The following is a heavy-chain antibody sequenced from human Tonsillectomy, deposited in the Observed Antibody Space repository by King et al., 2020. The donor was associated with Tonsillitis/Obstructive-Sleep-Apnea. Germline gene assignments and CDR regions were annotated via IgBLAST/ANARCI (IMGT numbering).Heavy chain of an antibody. CDR2: IDWDDDK. CDR3: ARGIAAAGSYYYYYMDV. V-gene: IGHV2-70*11. CDR1: GFSLSTSGMC. Sequence: RVTLKESGPALVKPTQTLTLTCTFSGFSLSTSGMCVSWIRQPPGKALEWLARIDWDDDKYYSTSLKTRLTISKDTSKNQVVLTMTNMDPVDTATYYCARGIAAAGSYYYYYMDVWGKGTTVTVSS. J-gene: IGHJ6*03. D-gene: IGHD6-13*01.